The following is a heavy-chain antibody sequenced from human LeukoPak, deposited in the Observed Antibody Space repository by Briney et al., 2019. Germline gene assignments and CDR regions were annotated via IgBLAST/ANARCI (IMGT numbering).Heavy chain of an antibody. V-gene: IGHV3-48*01. Sequence: GGSLRLSCAASGFTFSSDSMNWVRQAPGKGLEWVSYISSSSSTIYYADSVKGRFTISRDNAKNSLYLQMNSLRAEDTAVYYCARDESKGAVALFDYWGQGTLVTVSS. D-gene: IGHD6-19*01. CDR3: ARDESKGAVALFDY. J-gene: IGHJ4*02. CDR2: ISSSSSTI. CDR1: GFTFSSDS.